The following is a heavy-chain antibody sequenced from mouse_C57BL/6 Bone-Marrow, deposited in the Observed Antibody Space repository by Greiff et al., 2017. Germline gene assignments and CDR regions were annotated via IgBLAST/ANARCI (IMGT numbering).Heavy chain of an antibody. V-gene: IGHV1-69*01. Sequence: QVQLQQPGAELVMPGASVKLSCKASGYTFTSYWMHWVKQRPGQGLEWIGEIDPSDSYTNYNPKFKGKSTLTVAKSSSTAYMQLSSLTSEDSAVYYCARDGSSSWFAYWGQGTLVTVSA. CDR1: GYTFTSYW. J-gene: IGHJ3*01. D-gene: IGHD1-1*01. CDR2: IDPSDSYT. CDR3: ARDGSSSWFAY.